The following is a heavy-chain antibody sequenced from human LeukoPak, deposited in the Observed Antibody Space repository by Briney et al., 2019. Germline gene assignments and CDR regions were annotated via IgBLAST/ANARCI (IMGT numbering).Heavy chain of an antibody. J-gene: IGHJ4*02. CDR1: GGSISSLY. CDR2: IYYTGST. CDR3: ARHRAYSSSSPFDY. D-gene: IGHD6-6*01. Sequence: KPSETLSLTCSVSGGSISSLYWSRIRQPPGKGLEWIGYIYYTGSTNYNPSLKSRVTMFVDMSKNQFSLRLSSVTAADTAVYYCARHRAYSSSSPFDYWGQGTLVTVSS. V-gene: IGHV4-59*08.